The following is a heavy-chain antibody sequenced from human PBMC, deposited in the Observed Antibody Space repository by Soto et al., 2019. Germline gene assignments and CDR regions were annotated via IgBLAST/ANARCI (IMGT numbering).Heavy chain of an antibody. CDR3: ARLHSHGTYGMDV. D-gene: IGHD5-18*01. CDR1: GGSFTYT. V-gene: IGHV1-69*13. J-gene: IGHJ6*02. CDR2: IIPIFGTT. Sequence: VASVKVSCKASGGSFTYTLSWVRQAPGQGLEWMGGIIPIFGTTNYAQKFQGRVTITADGSTKTAYMELSTLRSEDTAVYYCARLHSHGTYGMDVWGQGTTVTVSS.